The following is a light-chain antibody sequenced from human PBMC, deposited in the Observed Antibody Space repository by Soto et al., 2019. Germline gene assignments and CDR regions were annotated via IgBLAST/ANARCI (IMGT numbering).Light chain of an antibody. CDR2: DAS. CDR3: QQYSNDLPNN. J-gene: IGKJ2*01. CDR1: QSISNW. Sequence: DIQVTQSPSTLSASVGDRVTITCRATQSISNWLAWYQQKPGKAPKLLIYDASNLESGVPSRFSGSGYGTDFTLTIDSLQPDDFAIYYWQQYSNDLPNNFGQGTKLEIK. V-gene: IGKV1-5*01.